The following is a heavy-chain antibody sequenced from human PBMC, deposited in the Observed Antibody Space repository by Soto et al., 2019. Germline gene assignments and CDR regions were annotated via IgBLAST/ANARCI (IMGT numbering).Heavy chain of an antibody. CDR3: ATLPYYYYYMEV. CDR2: ISSSSSTT. V-gene: IGHV3-48*01. Sequence: GGSLRLSCAASGFTFSSYSMNWVRQAPGKGLEWVSYISSSSSTTYYADSVKGRFTISRDNAKNSLYLQMNSLRAEDTAVYYCATLPYYYYYMEVWGKGTTVAVSS. CDR1: GFTFSSYS. J-gene: IGHJ6*03.